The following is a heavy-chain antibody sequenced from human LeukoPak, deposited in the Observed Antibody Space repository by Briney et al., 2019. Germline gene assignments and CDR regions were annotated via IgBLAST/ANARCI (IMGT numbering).Heavy chain of an antibody. D-gene: IGHD6-13*01. V-gene: IGHV3-20*04. CDR2: INWNGGST. Sequence: PGGSLRLSCAASGFTFDDYGMSWVRHAPGKGLEWVSGINWNGGSTGYADSVKGRFTISRDNSKNTLYLQMNSLRAEDTAVYYCAKPRPTAAAEASYYFDYWGQGTLVTVSS. CDR3: AKPRPTAAAEASYYFDY. J-gene: IGHJ4*02. CDR1: GFTFDDYG.